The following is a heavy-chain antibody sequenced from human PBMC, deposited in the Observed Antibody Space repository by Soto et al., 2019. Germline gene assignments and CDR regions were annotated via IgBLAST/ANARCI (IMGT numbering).Heavy chain of an antibody. CDR3: AREPSPFYGDYYFDY. CDR2: IWYDGSNK. D-gene: IGHD4-17*01. CDR1: GFTFSSYG. J-gene: IGHJ4*02. Sequence: QVQLVESGGGVVQPGRSLRLSCAASGFTFSSYGMHWVRQAPGKGLEWVAVIWYDGSNKYYADSVKGRFTISRDNSKNTLYLQMNSLRAEDTAVYYCAREPSPFYGDYYFDYWGQGTLVTVSS. V-gene: IGHV3-33*01.